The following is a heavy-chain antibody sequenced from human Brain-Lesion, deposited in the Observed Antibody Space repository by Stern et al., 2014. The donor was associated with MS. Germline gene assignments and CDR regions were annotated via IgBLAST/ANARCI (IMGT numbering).Heavy chain of an antibody. D-gene: IGHD1-26*01. J-gene: IGHJ4*02. CDR1: GGSISSSTYY. V-gene: IGHV4-39*01. Sequence: VQLVESGPGLVKPSETLSLTCTVSGGSISSSTYYWAWIRQPPGKGLEWIGNIYYSGFTYHNPSLKSRVTISVDMSKNQFSLKLSSVPAADTAIYYCARHDSVPRPSQLYSARDRGPGYFDYWGQGTLVTVSS. CDR2: IYYSGFT. CDR3: ARHDSVPRPSQLYSARDRGPGYFDY.